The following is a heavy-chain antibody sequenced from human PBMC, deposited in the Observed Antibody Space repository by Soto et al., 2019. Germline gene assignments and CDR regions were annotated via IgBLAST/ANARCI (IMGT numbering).Heavy chain of an antibody. CDR1: GFTFSSYA. CDR2: ISYDGSNK. CDR3: ARVDH. V-gene: IGHV3-30-3*01. Sequence: QVQLVESGGGVVQPGRSLRLSCAASGFTFSSYAMHWVRQAPGKGLEWVAVISYDGSNKYYADSVKGRFTISRDNSKNTLYLQMNSLRAEDTAAYYCARVDHWGQGTLVTVSS. J-gene: IGHJ1*01.